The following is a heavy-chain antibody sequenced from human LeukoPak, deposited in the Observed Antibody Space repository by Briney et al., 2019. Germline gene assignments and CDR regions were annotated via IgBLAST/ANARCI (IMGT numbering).Heavy chain of an antibody. CDR3: AREHSKVYDFWSGSPPHGTFGI. Sequence: ASVKVSCKASGYTFTSYGISWVRPAPGPGLEWMGWISAYNGNTNYAQKLQGRVTMTTDTSASTAYMELRSLRSDDTAVYYCAREHSKVYDFWSGSPPHGTFGIWGQGTMVTVSS. CDR2: ISAYNGNT. V-gene: IGHV1-18*01. J-gene: IGHJ3*02. D-gene: IGHD3-3*01. CDR1: GYTFTSYG.